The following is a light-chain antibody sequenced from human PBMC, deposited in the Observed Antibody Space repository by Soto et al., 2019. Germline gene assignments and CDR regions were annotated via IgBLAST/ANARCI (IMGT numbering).Light chain of an antibody. CDR3: QQYDNLPLT. CDR2: DAS. J-gene: IGKJ4*01. CDR1: QDISNY. Sequence: IQMTQSPSSLSASVGDRVTITCQASQDISNYLNWYQQKPGKAPKLLIYDASNLETGVPSRFSGSGYGTDFTFTIRSLQPEDIATYYCQQYDNLPLTCGGGTKVDIK. V-gene: IGKV1-33*01.